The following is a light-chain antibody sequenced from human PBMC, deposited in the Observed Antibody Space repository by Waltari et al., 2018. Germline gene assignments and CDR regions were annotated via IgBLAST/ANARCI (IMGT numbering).Light chain of an antibody. J-gene: IGKJ1*01. V-gene: IGKV1-5*03. CDR2: KAS. CDR3: QQYNSAST. CDR1: QSISSW. Sequence: DIQMTQSPSTLSASVGDRVTITCRASQSISSWLAWYQPKPGKAPKLLIYKASSLEIGVPSRFSGSGSGTEFTLTISSLQPDDFATYYCQQYNSASTFGQGTKVEIK.